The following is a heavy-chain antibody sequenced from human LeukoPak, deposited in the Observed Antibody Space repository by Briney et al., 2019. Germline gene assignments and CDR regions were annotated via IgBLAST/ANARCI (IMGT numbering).Heavy chain of an antibody. D-gene: IGHD6-19*01. Sequence: GGSLRLSCAASGITLSSYAMSWVRQAPGKGLEWVSAISGSGGSTYYADSVKGRFTISRDNSKNTLYLQMNSLRAEDTAVYYCAKVRAAVAGTGYFDYWGQGTLVTVSS. J-gene: IGHJ4*02. CDR1: GITLSSYA. CDR3: AKVRAAVAGTGYFDY. CDR2: ISGSGGST. V-gene: IGHV3-23*01.